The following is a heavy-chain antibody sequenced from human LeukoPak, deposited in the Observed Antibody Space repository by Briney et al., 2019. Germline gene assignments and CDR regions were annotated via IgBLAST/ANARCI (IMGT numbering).Heavy chain of an antibody. Sequence: GASVKVSCKASGYTFTNSYMHWVRQAPGQGLEWMGIINPSGGRTTYAQKFQGRVTMTMDTSTSTVYMELSSLRSEDTAVYYCARENYYGAFDIWGQGTMVTVSS. CDR3: ARENYYGAFDI. D-gene: IGHD3-10*01. J-gene: IGHJ3*02. CDR2: INPSGGRT. V-gene: IGHV1-46*01. CDR1: GYTFTNSY.